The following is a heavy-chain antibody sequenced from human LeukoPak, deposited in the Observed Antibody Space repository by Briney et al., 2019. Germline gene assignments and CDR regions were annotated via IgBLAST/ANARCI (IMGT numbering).Heavy chain of an antibody. CDR3: ASTLGYCSSTSCPPSYYMDV. Sequence: SETLSLTCAVYGGSFSGYYWSWIRQPPGKGLEWIGEINHSGSTNYNPSLKSRVTISVDTSKNQFSLKLSSVTAADTAVYYCASTLGYCSSTSCPPSYYMDVWGKGTTVTVSS. D-gene: IGHD2-2*01. CDR2: INHSGST. V-gene: IGHV4-34*01. J-gene: IGHJ6*03. CDR1: GGSFSGYY.